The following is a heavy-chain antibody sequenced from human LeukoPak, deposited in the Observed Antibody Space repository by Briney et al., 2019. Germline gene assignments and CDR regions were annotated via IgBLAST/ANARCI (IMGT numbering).Heavy chain of an antibody. Sequence: GRSLRLSCAASGFTFSSYAIHWVRQAPGKGLEWVALISYDGSNKYYADSVKGRFTISRDNAKNSLYLQMNSLRAEDTAVYYCAIGSGTPFAYWGQGTLVTVSS. V-gene: IGHV3-30*04. D-gene: IGHD3-10*01. CDR2: ISYDGSNK. CDR1: GFTFSSYA. CDR3: AIGSGTPFAY. J-gene: IGHJ4*02.